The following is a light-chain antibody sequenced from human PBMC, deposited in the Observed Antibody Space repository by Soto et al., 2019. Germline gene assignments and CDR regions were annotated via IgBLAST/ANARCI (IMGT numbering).Light chain of an antibody. CDR2: EVS. CDR1: SSDVGGYNY. CDR3: SSYAGSNNYV. J-gene: IGLJ1*01. V-gene: IGLV2-8*01. Sequence: QSVLTQPPSASGSPGQSVTLSCTGTSSDVGGYNYVSWYQQHPGKAPKLMIYEVSKRPSGVPHRFSGSKSGNTASLTVSGLQAEDEADYYCSSYAGSNNYVFGTGTKLTVL.